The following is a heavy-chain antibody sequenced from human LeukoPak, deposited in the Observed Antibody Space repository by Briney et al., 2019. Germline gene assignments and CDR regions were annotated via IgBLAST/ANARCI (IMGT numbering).Heavy chain of an antibody. CDR1: GGSISSSSYC. D-gene: IGHD6-13*01. CDR2: IYYSGST. Sequence: SETLSLTCTVSGGSISSSSYCWGWIRQPPGKGLEWIGSIYYSGSTYYNPSLKSRVTISVDTSKNQFSLKLSSVTAADTAVYYCARRGVAAAGRFDYWGQGTLVTVSS. CDR3: ARRGVAAAGRFDY. V-gene: IGHV4-39*01. J-gene: IGHJ4*02.